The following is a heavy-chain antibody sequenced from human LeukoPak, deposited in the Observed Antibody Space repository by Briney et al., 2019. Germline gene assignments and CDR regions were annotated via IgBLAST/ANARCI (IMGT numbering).Heavy chain of an antibody. CDR1: GGSVNTGDYY. Sequence: SETLSLTCTVSGGSVNTGDYYWSCIRQPPGKGLEWIGYIYFSGSTNYNPSLKSRVTMSIDTSRNQFSLRLSSVTAADTAVYYCARRTGYSSYYFDYWGQGTLVTVSS. V-gene: IGHV4-61*08. CDR3: ARRTGYSSYYFDY. D-gene: IGHD3/OR15-3a*01. J-gene: IGHJ4*02. CDR2: IYFSGST.